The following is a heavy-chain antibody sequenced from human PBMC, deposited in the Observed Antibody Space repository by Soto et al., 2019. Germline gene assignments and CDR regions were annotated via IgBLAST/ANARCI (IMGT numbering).Heavy chain of an antibody. CDR1: GSSLSTSGVG. V-gene: IGHV2-5*02. CDR2: IYWDDDK. Sequence: QITLRESGPTLLKPTQTLTLTCAVSGSSLSTSGVGVGWSRQPPGKALEWLALIYWDDDKRDSPSLTNRHTITKANSENQGVITMTNMYPVDPATYYCAHIRVVTYYGSGWFDPWGQGTLGSVSS. CDR3: AHIRVVTYYGSGWFDP. D-gene: IGHD3-10*01. J-gene: IGHJ5*02.